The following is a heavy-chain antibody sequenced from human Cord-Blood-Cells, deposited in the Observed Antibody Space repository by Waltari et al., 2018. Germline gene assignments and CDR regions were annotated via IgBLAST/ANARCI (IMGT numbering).Heavy chain of an antibody. D-gene: IGHD5-18*01. CDR2: INTSGGSR. CDR3: AREGGYSYGAAYYYYGMDV. CDR1: GYTFTSYY. J-gene: IGHJ6*02. Sequence: QVQLVQSGAEVKKPGASVKVSCKASGYTFTSYYMHWVRQAPGQGLEWMGIINTSGGSRSYAQKFQGRVTMTRDTSTSTVYMELSSLRSEDTAVYYCAREGGYSYGAAYYYYGMDVWGQGTTVTVSS. V-gene: IGHV1-46*01.